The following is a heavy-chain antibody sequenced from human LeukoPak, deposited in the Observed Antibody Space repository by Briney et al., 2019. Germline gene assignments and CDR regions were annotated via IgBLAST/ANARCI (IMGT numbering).Heavy chain of an antibody. Sequence: SETLSLTCTVSGGSISSGDYYWSWIRQPPGKGLEWIGYIYYSGSTYYNPSLKSRVTISVDTSKNQFSLKLSSVTAADTAVYYCARGEDASDAFDIWGQGTMVTVSS. CDR1: GGSISSGDYY. J-gene: IGHJ3*02. V-gene: IGHV4-30-4*02. CDR3: ARGEDASDAFDI. CDR2: IYYSGST.